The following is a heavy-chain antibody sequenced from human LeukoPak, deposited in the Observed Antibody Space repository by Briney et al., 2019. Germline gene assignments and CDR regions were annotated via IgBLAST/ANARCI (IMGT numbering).Heavy chain of an antibody. CDR1: GFTFSDYA. V-gene: IGHV3-23*01. J-gene: IGHJ4*02. CDR3: AKGTGDTGYYFDY. D-gene: IGHD7-27*01. CDR2: IRVGGEL. Sequence: GGSLRLSCAASGFTFSDYAMNWVRQAPGKGLEWVSGIRVGGELYYADSVKGRFTISRDNSENTLYLQMSGLRAEDTAVYRCAKGTGDTGYYFDYWGQGTLVTVSS.